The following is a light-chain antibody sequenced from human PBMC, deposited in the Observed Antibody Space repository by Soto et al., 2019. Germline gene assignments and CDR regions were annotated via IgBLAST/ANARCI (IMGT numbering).Light chain of an antibody. CDR1: QSVSSSY. V-gene: IGKV3-20*01. J-gene: IGKJ5*01. Sequence: EIVLTQSPGTLSLSPGERATLSCRASQSVSSSYLAWYQQKPGQAPRLLIYGASSRATGIPDRFSGSGSGTEFNLPTRRLQPEEAEVYYCQQYGSSPPLNFGQGTRLELK. CDR3: QQYGSSPPLN. CDR2: GAS.